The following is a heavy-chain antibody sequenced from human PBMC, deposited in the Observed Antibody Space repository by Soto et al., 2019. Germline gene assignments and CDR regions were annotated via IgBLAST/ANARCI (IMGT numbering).Heavy chain of an antibody. CDR2: IYHSGST. CDR1: GGSISSSNW. J-gene: IGHJ4*02. D-gene: IGHD6-6*01. Sequence: PSETLSLTCAVSGGSISSSNWWSWVRQPPGKGLEWIGDIYHSGSTNYNPSLMSRVTISVDKSKNQFSLKLSSVTAADTAVYYCARLEYSSSSPFDYWGQGTLVTVSS. CDR3: ARLEYSSSSPFDY. V-gene: IGHV4-4*02.